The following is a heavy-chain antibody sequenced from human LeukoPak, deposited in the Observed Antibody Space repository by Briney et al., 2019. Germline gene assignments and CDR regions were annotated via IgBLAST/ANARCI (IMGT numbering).Heavy chain of an antibody. CDR1: GYSFTTYW. CDR3: ARYPPVGQQLPWGTSFDY. J-gene: IGHJ4*02. Sequence: GESLKISFKGSGYSFTTYWIGWVRQMPGKGLEWMGIIYPGDSDTRYSRSFQGQVTISADKSIRPAYLPWSSLKASDTAIYFCARYPPVGQQLPWGTSFDYWAEGTVVSVFS. V-gene: IGHV5-51*01. CDR2: IYPGDSDT. D-gene: IGHD6-13*01.